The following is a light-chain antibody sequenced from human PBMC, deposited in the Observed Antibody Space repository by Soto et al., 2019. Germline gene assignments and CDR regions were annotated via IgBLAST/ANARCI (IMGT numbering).Light chain of an antibody. CDR1: QSINNYY. V-gene: IGKV3-20*01. Sequence: EIVLTQSPGTLSLSPGERATLSCRASQSINNYYLAWYQQTPGQAPRLLIYGTSNRATGIADRFSGSGSGTDFTLAIARVEPEDFAVYYCHQLGSSPGTFGQGTKREIK. J-gene: IGKJ2*01. CDR3: HQLGSSPGT. CDR2: GTS.